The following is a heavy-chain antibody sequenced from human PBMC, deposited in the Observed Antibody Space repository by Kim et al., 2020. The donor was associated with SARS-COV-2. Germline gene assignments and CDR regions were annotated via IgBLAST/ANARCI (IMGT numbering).Heavy chain of an antibody. V-gene: IGHV3-53*01. CDR3: ARAVNGYYFDY. J-gene: IGHJ4*02. CDR1: GFTVSSNY. D-gene: IGHD3-22*01. CDR2: IYIVGTT. Sequence: GGSLRLSCAASGFTVSSNYMIWARQAPGNGLEWVSIIYIVGTTYYADSVRGRFTISRDSSENTLYLQMNTLRAEDTAVYYCARAVNGYYFDYWGQGTLVTVSS.